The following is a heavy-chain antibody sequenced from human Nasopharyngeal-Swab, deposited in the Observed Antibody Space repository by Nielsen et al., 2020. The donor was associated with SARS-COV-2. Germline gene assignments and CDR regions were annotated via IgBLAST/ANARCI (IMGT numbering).Heavy chain of an antibody. CDR2: INHSGST. CDR3: ALDYYDSSGYSRPNDY. V-gene: IGHV4-34*01. Sequence: WIRQPPGKGLEWIGEINHSGSTNYNPSLKSRVTISVDTSKNQFSLKLSSVTAADMAVYYCALDYYDSSGYSRPNDYWGQGTLVTVSS. D-gene: IGHD3-22*01. J-gene: IGHJ4*02.